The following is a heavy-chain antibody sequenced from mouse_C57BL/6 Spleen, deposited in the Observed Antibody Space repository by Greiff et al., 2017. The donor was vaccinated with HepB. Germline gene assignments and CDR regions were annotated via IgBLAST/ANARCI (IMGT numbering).Heavy chain of an antibody. Sequence: EVMLVESGGGLVKPGGSLKLSCAASGFTFSDYGMHWVRQAPEKGLEWVAYISSGSSTIYYADTVKGRFTISRDNAKNTLFLQMTSLRSEDTAMYYCARYYGPAPFDYWGQGTTLTVSS. CDR3: ARYYGPAPFDY. J-gene: IGHJ2*01. D-gene: IGHD1-2*01. CDR2: ISSGSSTI. V-gene: IGHV5-17*01. CDR1: GFTFSDYG.